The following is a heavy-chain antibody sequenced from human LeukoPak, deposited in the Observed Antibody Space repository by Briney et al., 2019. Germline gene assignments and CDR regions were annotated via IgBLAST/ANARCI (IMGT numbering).Heavy chain of an antibody. V-gene: IGHV3-21*01. CDR1: GFTFSSYS. CDR2: ISSSSSYI. D-gene: IGHD3-22*01. J-gene: IGHJ4*02. CDR3: ARDRRDSSGYYFLDY. Sequence: PGGSLRLSCAASGFTFSSYSMNWVRQAPGKGLEWVSSISSSSSYIYYADSVKGRFTISRDNAKNSLYLQMNSLRAEDTAVYYCARDRRDSSGYYFLDYWGQGTLVTVSS.